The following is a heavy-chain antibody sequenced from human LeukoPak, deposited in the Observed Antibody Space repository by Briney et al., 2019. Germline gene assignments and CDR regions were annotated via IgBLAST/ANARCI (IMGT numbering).Heavy chain of an antibody. D-gene: IGHD6-13*01. V-gene: IGHV1-69*04. J-gene: IGHJ4*02. CDR1: GGTFSSYA. CDR2: IIPILGIA. CDR3: ARVEPGYSSSWDY. Sequence: SVKVSCKASGGTFSSYAISWVRQAPGQGLEWMGRIIPILGIANYAQKFQGRVTITADKSTSTAYMELSSLRSEDTAVYYCARVEPGYSSSWDYWGQGTLVTVSS.